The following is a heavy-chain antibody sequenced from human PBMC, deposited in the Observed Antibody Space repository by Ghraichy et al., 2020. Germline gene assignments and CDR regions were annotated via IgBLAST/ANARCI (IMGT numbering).Heavy chain of an antibody. CDR1: GFTFRNFA. J-gene: IGHJ6*03. Sequence: GGSLRLSCVTSGFTFRNFAMTWLRQAPGKGLEWVSGITNSGDNTYFADSVKGRFTISRDNSKNTLYLQMNSLTAGDTAIYYCAKPYCSSATCLAYYMDVWGKGTTVTVSS. D-gene: IGHD2-2*01. V-gene: IGHV3-23*01. CDR2: ITNSGDNT. CDR3: AKPYCSSATCLAYYMDV.